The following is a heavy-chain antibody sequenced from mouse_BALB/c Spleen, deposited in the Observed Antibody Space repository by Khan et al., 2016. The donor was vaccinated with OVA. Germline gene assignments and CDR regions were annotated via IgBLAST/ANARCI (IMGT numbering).Heavy chain of an antibody. CDR1: GYTFTSYT. Sequence: QIQLVQSGAELARPGASVKMSCKASGYTFTSYTIHWIKKRPGQGPEWIGYINPSNGYTNSNQKFKDKATLTTDKSSTTAYLQLSSLTSDDSAVYSCVGDGAYHRNGGWFAYWGQGTLVTVAA. CDR2: INPSNGYT. D-gene: IGHD2-14*01. J-gene: IGHJ3*01. CDR3: VGDGAYHRNGGWFAY. V-gene: IGHV1-4*01.